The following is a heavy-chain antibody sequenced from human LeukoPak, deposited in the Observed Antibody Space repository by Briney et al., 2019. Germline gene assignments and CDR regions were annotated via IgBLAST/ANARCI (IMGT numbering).Heavy chain of an antibody. CDR1: GFTFDDYA. J-gene: IGHJ4*02. V-gene: IGHV3-9*01. CDR3: AKVGSGSYLYPNYYFDY. D-gene: IGHD1-26*01. CDR2: ISWNSGSI. Sequence: PGGSLRLSCAASGFTFDDYAMHWVRQAPGKGLEWVSGISWNSGSIGYADSVKGRFTISRDNAKNSLYPQMNSLRAEDTALYYCAKVGSGSYLYPNYYFDYWGQGTLVTVSS.